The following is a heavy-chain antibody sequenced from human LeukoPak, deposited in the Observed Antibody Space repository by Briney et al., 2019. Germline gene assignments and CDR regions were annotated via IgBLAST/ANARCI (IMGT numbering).Heavy chain of an antibody. CDR2: FDPEDGET. Sequence: ASVKVSCKVSGYTLTELSMHWVRQAPGKGLEWMGGFDPEDGETIYAQKFQGRVTMTEDTSTDTAYMELSSLRSEDTAVYYCARDAPPRYCSGGSCYSGYYYYGMDVWGQGTTVTVSS. CDR3: ARDAPPRYCSGGSCYSGYYYYGMDV. V-gene: IGHV1-24*01. CDR1: GYTLTELS. J-gene: IGHJ6*02. D-gene: IGHD2-15*01.